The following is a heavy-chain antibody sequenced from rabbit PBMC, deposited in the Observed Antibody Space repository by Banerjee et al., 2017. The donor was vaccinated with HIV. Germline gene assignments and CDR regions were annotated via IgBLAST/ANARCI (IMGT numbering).Heavy chain of an antibody. Sequence: QEQLEESGGDLVKPEGSLTLTCTASGLDFSSSYWICWVRQAPGKGLEWIGCINTGSGSTYYASWAKGRFTISKISSTTVTLQMTSLTAADTATYFCARLWLLSYLNLWGPGTLVTVS. CDR2: INTGSGST. J-gene: IGHJ4*01. CDR1: GLDFSSSYW. D-gene: IGHD1-1*01. V-gene: IGHV1S45*01. CDR3: ARLWLLSYLNL.